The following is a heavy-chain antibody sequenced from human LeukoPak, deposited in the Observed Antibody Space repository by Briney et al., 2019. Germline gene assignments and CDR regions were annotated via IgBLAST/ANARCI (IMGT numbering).Heavy chain of an antibody. Sequence: GGSLRLSCAASGFTVSSNYMSWVRQAPGKGLEWVSVIYSGGSTYYADSVKGRLTISRDNSKNTLYLQMNSLRAEDTAVYYCAREEGVSRYDSSGYYYYWGQGTLVTVSS. CDR3: AREEGVSRYDSSGYYYY. CDR1: GFTVSSNY. CDR2: IYSGGST. V-gene: IGHV3-53*01. J-gene: IGHJ4*02. D-gene: IGHD3-22*01.